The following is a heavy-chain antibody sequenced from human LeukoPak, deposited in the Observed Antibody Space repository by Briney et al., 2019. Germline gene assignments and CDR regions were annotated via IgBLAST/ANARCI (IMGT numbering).Heavy chain of an antibody. Sequence: APVKVSCKASGYTFTSYGLSWVRQVPGQGLEWLGWISGHNGDTNYAQKLQGRLTVTTDTSTSTAYMELGSLRSDDTAMYYCARIAYCSSTSCSDAFDMWGQGTMVTVSS. CDR3: ARIAYCSSTSCSDAFDM. D-gene: IGHD2-2*01. CDR2: ISGHNGDT. J-gene: IGHJ3*02. CDR1: GYTFTSYG. V-gene: IGHV1-18*01.